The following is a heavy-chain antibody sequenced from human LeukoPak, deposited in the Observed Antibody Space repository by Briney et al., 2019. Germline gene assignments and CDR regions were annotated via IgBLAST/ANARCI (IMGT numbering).Heavy chain of an antibody. J-gene: IGHJ6*03. CDR2: ISSGSSTL. V-gene: IGHV3-48*04. D-gene: IGHD3/OR15-3a*01. CDR3: ARAQWTAFDYYYYMDV. CDR1: GFTFSTYS. Sequence: GGSLRLSCAASGFTFSTYSMNWVRQAPGKGLEWVSYISSGSSTLYYADSVKGRFTISRDNAKNSLYLQMNGLRAEDTAIYYCARAQWTAFDYYYYMDVWGKGTTVTVSS.